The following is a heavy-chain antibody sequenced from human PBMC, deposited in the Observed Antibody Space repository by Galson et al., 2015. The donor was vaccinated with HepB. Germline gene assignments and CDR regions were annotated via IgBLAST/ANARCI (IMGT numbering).Heavy chain of an antibody. V-gene: IGHV3-7*01. D-gene: IGHD3-22*01. CDR3: ARDLSPYDSSGYYIGCDY. Sequence: SLRLSCAASGFTFSSYWMSWVRQAPGKGLEWVANIKQDGSEKYYVDSVKGRFTISRDNSKNTLYLQMNSLRAEDTAVYYCARDLSPYDSSGYYIGCDYWGQGTLVTVSS. CDR1: GFTFSSYW. CDR2: IKQDGSEK. J-gene: IGHJ4*02.